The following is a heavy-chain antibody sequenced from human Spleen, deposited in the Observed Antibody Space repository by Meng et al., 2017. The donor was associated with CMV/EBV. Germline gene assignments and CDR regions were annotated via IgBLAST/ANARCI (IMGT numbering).Heavy chain of an antibody. Sequence: GSLRLSCTVSGGSISSYYWSWIRQPPGKGLEWIGYIYYSGSTNYNPSLKSRVTISVDTSKNQFSLKLSSVTAADTAVYYCARALIEVVPAMIYWLDPWGQGTLVTVSS. CDR1: GGSISSYY. CDR3: ARALIEVVPAMIYWLDP. J-gene: IGHJ5*02. D-gene: IGHD2-2*01. CDR2: IYYSGST. V-gene: IGHV4-59*01.